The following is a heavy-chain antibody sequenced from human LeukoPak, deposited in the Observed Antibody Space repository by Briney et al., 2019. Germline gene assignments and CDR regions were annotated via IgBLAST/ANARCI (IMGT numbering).Heavy chain of an antibody. CDR2: IYYSGST. Sequence: PSETLSLTCSVSGGSISSYYWSWIRQPPGKGLEWIGYIYYSGSTNYSPSLKSRVTTSVDTSKNQFSLKLTSVTAADTAVYYCARLRPVAGYDAFDIWGHGTMVTVSS. V-gene: IGHV4-59*08. CDR1: GGSISSYY. D-gene: IGHD6-19*01. CDR3: ARLRPVAGYDAFDI. J-gene: IGHJ3*02.